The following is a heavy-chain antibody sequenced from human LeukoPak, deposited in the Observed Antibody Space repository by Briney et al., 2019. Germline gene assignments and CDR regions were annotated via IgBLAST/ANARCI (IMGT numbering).Heavy chain of an antibody. CDR3: ARGGGGYYYDN. V-gene: IGHV4-34*01. Sequence: PSETLSLTCAVYGGSFSGYYWTWIRQPPGKGLEWIGEINHSGSTNCNPSLKSRVTISVDTSKNQFSLRLSSVTAADTAVYYCARGGGGYYYDNWGQGTLVTVSS. D-gene: IGHD3-16*01. J-gene: IGHJ4*02. CDR1: GGSFSGYY. CDR2: INHSGST.